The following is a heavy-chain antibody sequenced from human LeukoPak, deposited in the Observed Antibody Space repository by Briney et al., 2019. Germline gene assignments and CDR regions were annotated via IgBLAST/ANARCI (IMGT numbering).Heavy chain of an antibody. D-gene: IGHD3-3*01. CDR2: ISYDGSNK. CDR3: AREITILGVVIYYYYGMDV. J-gene: IGHJ6*02. V-gene: IGHV3-30-3*01. Sequence: PGGSLRLSCAASGFTFSSYAMPWVRQAPGKGLEWVAVISYDGSNKYYADSVKGRFTISRDNSKNTLHLQMNSLRAEDTAVYYCAREITILGVVIYYYYGMDVWGQGTTVTVSS. CDR1: GFTFSSYA.